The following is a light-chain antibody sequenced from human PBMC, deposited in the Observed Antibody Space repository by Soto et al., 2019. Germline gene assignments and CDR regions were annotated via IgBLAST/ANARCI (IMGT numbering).Light chain of an antibody. J-gene: IGKJ1*01. V-gene: IGKV3-11*01. CDR1: QSVNSNY. Sequence: EIVLTQSPATLSLSPGERATLSCRASQSVNSNYLAWYQQKPGQAPRLLIYDASNRATDIPARFSGSGSGTDFTLTISSLEPEDFAVYYCQQRSNWRTFGQGTKVEIK. CDR2: DAS. CDR3: QQRSNWRT.